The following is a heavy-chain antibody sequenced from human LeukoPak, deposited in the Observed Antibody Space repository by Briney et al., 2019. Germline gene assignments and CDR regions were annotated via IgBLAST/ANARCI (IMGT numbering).Heavy chain of an antibody. D-gene: IGHD3-22*01. Sequence: PGGSLRLSCAASGFTFSDYYMSWIRQAPGKGLEWVSYISSSSSYTNYADSVKGRFTISRDNAKNSLYLQMNSLRAEDTALYYCARGYYYDSSGYSFFDYWGQGTLVTVSS. CDR3: ARGYYYDSSGYSFFDY. V-gene: IGHV3-11*03. CDR1: GFTFSDYY. J-gene: IGHJ4*02. CDR2: ISSSSSYT.